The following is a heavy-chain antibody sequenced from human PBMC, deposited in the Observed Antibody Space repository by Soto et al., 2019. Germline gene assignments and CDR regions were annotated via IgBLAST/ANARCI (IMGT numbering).Heavy chain of an antibody. J-gene: IGHJ6*02. CDR2: ISYDGSNK. V-gene: IGHV3-30*18. D-gene: IGHD6-13*01. Sequence: PGGSLRLSCAASGFTFSSYGMHWVRQAPGKGLEWVAVISYDGSNKYYADSVKGRFTISRDNSKNTLYLQMNSLRAEDTAVYYCAKYSTTYGMDVWGQGTTVTVSS. CDR1: GFTFSSYG. CDR3: AKYSTTYGMDV.